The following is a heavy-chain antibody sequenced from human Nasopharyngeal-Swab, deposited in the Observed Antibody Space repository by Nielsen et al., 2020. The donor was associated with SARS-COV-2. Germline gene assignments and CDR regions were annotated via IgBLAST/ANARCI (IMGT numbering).Heavy chain of an antibody. J-gene: IGHJ4*02. Sequence: GGSLRLSCAASGFTFSSYGMPWVRQVPGKGLEWVAVIWYDGSNKYYADSVKGRFTISRDNSKNTLYLQMNSLRAEDTAVYYCARDLRCSSTSCYDEAAYWGQGTLVTVSS. D-gene: IGHD2-2*01. CDR3: ARDLRCSSTSCYDEAAY. CDR1: GFTFSSYG. CDR2: IWYDGSNK. V-gene: IGHV3-33*01.